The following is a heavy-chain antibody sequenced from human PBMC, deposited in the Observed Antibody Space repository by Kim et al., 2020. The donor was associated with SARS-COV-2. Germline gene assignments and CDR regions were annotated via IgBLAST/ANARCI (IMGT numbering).Heavy chain of an antibody. CDR3: ARSHGGY. V-gene: IGHV4-59*01. J-gene: IGHJ4*02. CDR2: GRT. Sequence: GRTNYNATRKSRVTISADTSKNQFSLKVNSVTAADTAVYYCARSHGGYWGQGTLVTVSP. D-gene: IGHD2-15*01.